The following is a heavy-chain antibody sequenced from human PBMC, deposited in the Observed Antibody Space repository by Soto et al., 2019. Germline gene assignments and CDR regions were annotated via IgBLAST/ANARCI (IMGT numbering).Heavy chain of an antibody. CDR2: IYPSGRT. Sequence: QVQLQESGPGLVKPSGTLSLTCAVSSGSISSSSWWSWVRQPPGKGLEWIGEIYPSGRTNYNPSLKSRVTISVDKSKNQFSLKLSSVTAADTAVYYCASSITMVRGVIVYWGQGTLVTVSS. CDR3: ASSITMVRGVIVY. J-gene: IGHJ4*02. D-gene: IGHD3-10*01. CDR1: SGSISSSSW. V-gene: IGHV4-4*02.